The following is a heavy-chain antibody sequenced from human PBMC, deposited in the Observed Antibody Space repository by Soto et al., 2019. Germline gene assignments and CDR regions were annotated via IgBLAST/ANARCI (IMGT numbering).Heavy chain of an antibody. CDR1: GGTFSTYD. J-gene: IGHJ4*02. CDR3: AINEGTDGYKFAY. CDR2: IIPLFGTA. Sequence: QVQLVQSGAEVKKPGSSVKVSCKASGGTFSTYDICWVRQAPGQGLEWMGGIIPLFGTANYAQKFQGRATIFADESTRTAYMELRRLRSEDTAVYYCAINEGTDGYKFAYWGQGTLVTVSS. V-gene: IGHV1-69*01. D-gene: IGHD5-12*01.